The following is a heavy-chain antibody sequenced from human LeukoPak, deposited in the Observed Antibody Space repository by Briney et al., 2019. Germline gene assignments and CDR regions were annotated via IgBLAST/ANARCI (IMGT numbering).Heavy chain of an antibody. D-gene: IGHD4-17*01. CDR1: GGHDRRGRYV. CDR3: TRGLPTPDAFDI. CDR2: IYYSGSI. Sequence: SETLSHTRSVSGGHDRRGRYVWSWIRQPPGKGLEWIGYIYYSGSINYNPSLKSRVTISVDTSKSQFSLKMSSVTAADTAVFYGTRGLPTPDAFDIWGHVTMVTVSS. J-gene: IGHJ3*02. V-gene: IGHV4-61*01.